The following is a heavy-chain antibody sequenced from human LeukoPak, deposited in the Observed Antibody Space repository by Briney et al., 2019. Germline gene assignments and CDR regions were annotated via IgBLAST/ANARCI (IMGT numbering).Heavy chain of an antibody. J-gene: IGHJ5*02. CDR3: AGTRRYCSGGSCYNWFDP. CDR2: IYASGST. CDR1: GGSISSSSYY. D-gene: IGHD2-15*01. Sequence: PSETLSLTCTVSGGSISSSSYYWGWIRQPPGKGLEWIGCIYASGSTTNNSSHKIRVAISIATSKNQFSRQLTSVTAADTAVYYCAGTRRYCSGGSCYNWFDPWGQGTLVTVSS. V-gene: IGHV4-39*07.